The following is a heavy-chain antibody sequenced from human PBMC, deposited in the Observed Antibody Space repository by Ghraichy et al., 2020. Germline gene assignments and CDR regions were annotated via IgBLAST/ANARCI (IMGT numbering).Heavy chain of an antibody. V-gene: IGHV4-59*01. CDR2: IYYNGST. CDR1: GGSISTYY. Sequence: SETLSLTCTVSGGSISTYYWSWIRQPPGKGLEWIGYIYYNGSTNYNPSLKSRVTISLETSKNQFSLNLNSVTAADTAVYYCARSIIVAPTWWFDPWGQGTPVIVSS. D-gene: IGHD5-12*01. CDR3: ARSIIVAPTWWFDP. J-gene: IGHJ5*02.